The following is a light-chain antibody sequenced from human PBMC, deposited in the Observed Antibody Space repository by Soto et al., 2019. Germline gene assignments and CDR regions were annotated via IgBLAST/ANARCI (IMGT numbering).Light chain of an antibody. Sequence: QSALTQPASVSGSPGQSITMSCTGTSSDVGNYNYVSWYQQHPGKAPKLMIFEVSDRPSGVSNRFSGSKSGNTASLTISGLQAEDEADYYCSSYISSFSHVFGTGTKVTVL. CDR1: SSDVGNYNY. V-gene: IGLV2-14*01. J-gene: IGLJ1*01. CDR3: SSYISSFSHV. CDR2: EVS.